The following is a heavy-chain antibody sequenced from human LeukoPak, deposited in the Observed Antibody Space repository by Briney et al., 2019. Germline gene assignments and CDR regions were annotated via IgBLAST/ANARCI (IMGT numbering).Heavy chain of an antibody. V-gene: IGHV3-30*02. J-gene: IGHJ4*02. Sequence: GGSLRLSCAGSGSSFSGYGWNWVRKPPGKGREWMAFIRSDGSNKYYADSVKGRFTISRDNSKNTLYLQMNSLRAEDTAVYYCARILDSAWGELGYWGQGTLVTVSS. CDR3: ARILDSAWGELGY. D-gene: IGHD6-19*01. CDR2: IRSDGSNK. CDR1: GSSFSGYG.